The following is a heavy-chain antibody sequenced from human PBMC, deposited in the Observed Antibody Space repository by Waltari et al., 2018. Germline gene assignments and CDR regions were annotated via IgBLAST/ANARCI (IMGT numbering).Heavy chain of an antibody. CDR3: ASSVGMVQGVISSRAFDI. V-gene: IGHV4-4*02. CDR1: GGSISSSKW. J-gene: IGHJ3*02. Sequence: QVQLQESGPGLVKPSGTLSLTCAVSGGSISSSKWWSWVRQPPGQGLEWIGEIYHSGSTNYNPSLKSRVTISVDKSKNQFSLKLSSVTAADTAVYYCASSVGMVQGVISSRAFDIWGQGTMVTVSS. D-gene: IGHD3-10*01. CDR2: IYHSGST.